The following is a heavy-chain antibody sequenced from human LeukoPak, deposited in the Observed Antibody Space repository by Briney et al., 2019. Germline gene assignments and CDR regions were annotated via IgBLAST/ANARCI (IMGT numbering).Heavy chain of an antibody. CDR1: GYTLTELS. CDR3: AAVSGSYTLLDC. V-gene: IGHV1-24*01. Sequence: ASVTVSCKVSGYTLTELSMHWVRQAPGKGIEWMGGIDPDDGETIYAPKFQRSVTMTEDTSTDTAYMELSSLRSDDTAVYYCAAVSGSYTLLDCWGQGTPVTVSS. CDR2: IDPDDGET. D-gene: IGHD1-26*01. J-gene: IGHJ4*02.